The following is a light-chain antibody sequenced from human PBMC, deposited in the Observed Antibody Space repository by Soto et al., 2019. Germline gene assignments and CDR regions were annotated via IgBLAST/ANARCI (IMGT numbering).Light chain of an antibody. Sequence: QSVLTQPPSASGTPGQRVTISCSGSSSNIGTNTVSWYRQLPGTAPKLLIYSNNQRPSGVPDRFSGSKSGTSASLAIGGLQSEDEADYYCAAWDDSLNVWMFGGGTKVTVL. CDR1: SSNIGTNT. V-gene: IGLV1-44*01. CDR2: SNN. J-gene: IGLJ3*02. CDR3: AAWDDSLNVWM.